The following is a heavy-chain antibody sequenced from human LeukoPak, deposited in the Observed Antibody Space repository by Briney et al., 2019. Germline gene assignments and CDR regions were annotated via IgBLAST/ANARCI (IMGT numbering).Heavy chain of an antibody. D-gene: IGHD3-10*01. CDR1: GFNFNYYA. CDR3: AKDRFGHTDQRPLAVDP. CDR2: IGGSGIRT. V-gene: IGHV3-23*01. Sequence: GGSLRLSCAASGFNFNYYAMTWVRQARGKGVEGVSGIGGSGIRTYYADSVGGRFTVSRDNPKHILPLHLRSLKDQDTALYYCAKDRFGHTDQRPLAVDPWPQGPLVIVPS. J-gene: IGHJ5*02.